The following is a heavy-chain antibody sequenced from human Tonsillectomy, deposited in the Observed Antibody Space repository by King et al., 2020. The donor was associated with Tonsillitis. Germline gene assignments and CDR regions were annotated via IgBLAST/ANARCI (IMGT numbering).Heavy chain of an antibody. CDR3: ARGGIAHDTLSGRFYYYNGLDV. Sequence: EVQLVESGGGLVQPGGSLRLSCTASGFTFSDYWMTWVRQAPGRGLEWVANIKKDGSETYYVDSLKGRLTISRDNVQSSLSLQMNSLRAEDTAVYYCARGGIAHDTLSGRFYYYNGLDVWGRGTTVTVPS. D-gene: IGHD3-9*01. V-gene: IGHV3-7*01. J-gene: IGHJ6*02. CDR1: GFTFSDYW. CDR2: IKKDGSET.